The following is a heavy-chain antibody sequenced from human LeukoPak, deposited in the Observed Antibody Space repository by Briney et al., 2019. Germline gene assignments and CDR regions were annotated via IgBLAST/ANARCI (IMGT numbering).Heavy chain of an antibody. D-gene: IGHD2-2*01. CDR3: ARDLCANTICSFDY. J-gene: IGHJ4*02. CDR2: ISSSSSTM. V-gene: IGHV3-48*01. CDR1: GFTFSSYS. Sequence: GGSLRLSCAASGFTFSSYSMNWVRQAPGKGLEWVSYISSSSSTMYYADSVKGRFTVSRDNAKNSLYLQMNSLRAEDTAVYYCARDLCANTICSFDYWGQGTLVTVSS.